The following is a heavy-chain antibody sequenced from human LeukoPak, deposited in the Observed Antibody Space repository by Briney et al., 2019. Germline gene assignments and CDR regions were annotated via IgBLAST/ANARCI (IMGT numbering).Heavy chain of an antibody. D-gene: IGHD5-24*01. CDR1: GFTFSTYS. CDR3: AVKPITRGSFDM. Sequence: GGSLRLSCAASGFTFSTYSMNWVRQAPGKGLEWVSYISSSSSTIYHADSVKGRFTISRANAKNSLYLQMNSLRAEDTAVYYWAVKPITRGSFDMGGQGTKVTVSS. J-gene: IGHJ3*02. V-gene: IGHV3-48*04. CDR2: ISSSSSTI.